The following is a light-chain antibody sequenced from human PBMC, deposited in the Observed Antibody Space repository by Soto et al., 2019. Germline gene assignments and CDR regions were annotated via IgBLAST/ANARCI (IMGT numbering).Light chain of an antibody. V-gene: IGKV1-5*01. CDR3: QQYNGYFLS. CDR2: DAS. Sequence: DIQMTQSPSTLSASVGDRVTITCRASQSISNWLAWYQQKPGKAPKLLIYDASSLQSGVPSRFSGSGSVTEFTLTISGRQPDDFASYYCQQYNGYFLSFGGGTKVEIK. CDR1: QSISNW. J-gene: IGKJ4*01.